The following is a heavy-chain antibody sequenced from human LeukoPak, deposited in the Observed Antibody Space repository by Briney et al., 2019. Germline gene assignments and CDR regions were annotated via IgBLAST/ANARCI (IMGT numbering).Heavy chain of an antibody. Sequence: PGGSLRLSCAASGFTFSSYRMHWVRQAPGKGLLWVSRITSDGSTSDYADSVMGRFTMSRDNAKNTVYLHMNSLGAEDTAVYYCTRGLYGSPGDNWGQGTLVTVSS. D-gene: IGHD1-26*01. CDR3: TRGLYGSPGDN. CDR1: GFTFSSYR. J-gene: IGHJ4*02. CDR2: ITSDGSTS. V-gene: IGHV3-74*01.